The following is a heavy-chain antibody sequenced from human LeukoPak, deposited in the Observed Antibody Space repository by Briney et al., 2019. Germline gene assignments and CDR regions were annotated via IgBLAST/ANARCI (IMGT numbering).Heavy chain of an antibody. Sequence: GASVKVSCKASGYSFTSYGISWVRQAPGQGLEWMGWINANSGNTSYAQKFQGRVTMTRNTSKSTAYMELRSLRSEDTAVYYCARQTAARDRYYYYYYMDVWGKGTTVTVSS. V-gene: IGHV1-18*01. D-gene: IGHD6-6*01. CDR3: ARQTAARDRYYYYYYMDV. CDR2: INANSGNT. J-gene: IGHJ6*03. CDR1: GYSFTSYG.